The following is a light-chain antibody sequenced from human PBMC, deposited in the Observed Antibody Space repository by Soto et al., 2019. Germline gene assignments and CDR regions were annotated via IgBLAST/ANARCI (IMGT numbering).Light chain of an antibody. CDR2: AAS. CDR1: QSISNH. V-gene: IGKV1-39*01. J-gene: IGKJ5*01. CDR3: QHLDSYPIT. Sequence: DIQMTQSPSSLSASVEDRVIITCRASQSISNHLNWYQQKPGKAPKLLIFAASSLQSGVPSRFSASGTGTDFTLTISSLQPEDFATYYCQHLDSYPITFGQGTRLEI.